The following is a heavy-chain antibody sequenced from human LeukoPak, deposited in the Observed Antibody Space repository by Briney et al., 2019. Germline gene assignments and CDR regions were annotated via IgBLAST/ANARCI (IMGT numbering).Heavy chain of an antibody. V-gene: IGHV4-59*08. CDR3: ARRDYYDSIDY. J-gene: IGHJ4*02. Sequence: PSETLSLTCTVSGGSISSYYWSWIRQPPGKGLEWIGYIYYSGSTNYNPSLKSRVTISVDTSKNQFSLKLSSVTAADTAVYYCARRDYYDSIDYWGQGTLVTVSS. CDR1: GGSISSYY. D-gene: IGHD3-22*01. CDR2: IYYSGST.